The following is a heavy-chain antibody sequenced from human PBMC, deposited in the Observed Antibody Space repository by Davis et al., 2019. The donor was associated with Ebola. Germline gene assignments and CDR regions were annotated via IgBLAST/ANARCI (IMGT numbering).Heavy chain of an antibody. D-gene: IGHD2-8*02. CDR3: ARQGTWSFDF. J-gene: IGHJ4*02. Sequence: GESLKISCKASGNSFSSHWIGWVRQMPGKGLEWMGIIFTGDSDTRYSPSFQCQVTISADKSISTAYLQWSSLKASDSAMYYCARQGTWSFDFWGQGTLVTVSA. CDR2: IFTGDSDT. V-gene: IGHV5-51*01. CDR1: GNSFSSHW.